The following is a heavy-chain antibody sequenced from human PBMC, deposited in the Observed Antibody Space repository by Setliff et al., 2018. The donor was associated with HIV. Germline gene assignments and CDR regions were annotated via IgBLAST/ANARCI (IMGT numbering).Heavy chain of an antibody. CDR3: ARGTRYGDSKGGYWAFDL. D-gene: IGHD4-17*01. V-gene: IGHV4-4*02. J-gene: IGHJ2*01. CDR2: IHHTGGT. CDR1: GGSISSDNW. Sequence: SETLSLTCAVSGGSISSDNWWSWVRKSPGKGLEWIAEIHHTGGTNFNPSLKSRVIISVDKSKNQCSLNPRFVTAADTAMYYCARGTRYGDSKGGYWAFDLWGRGTLVTVSS.